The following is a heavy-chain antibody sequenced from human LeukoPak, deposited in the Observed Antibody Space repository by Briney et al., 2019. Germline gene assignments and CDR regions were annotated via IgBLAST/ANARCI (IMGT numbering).Heavy chain of an antibody. CDR1: GGTFSSYA. J-gene: IGHJ4*02. Sequence: SVTVSCKASGGTFSSYAISWVRQAPGQGLEWMGGIIPIFGTANYAQKFQGRVTITADESTSTAYMELSSLRSEDTAVYYCARLAAVAGTADYWGQGTLVTVSS. V-gene: IGHV1-69*13. CDR2: IIPIFGTA. CDR3: ARLAAVAGTADY. D-gene: IGHD6-19*01.